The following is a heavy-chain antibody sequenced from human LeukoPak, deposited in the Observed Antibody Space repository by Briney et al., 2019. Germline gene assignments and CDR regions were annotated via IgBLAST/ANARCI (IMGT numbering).Heavy chain of an antibody. Sequence: GGSLRLSCAASGFTFSSYGMHWVRQAPGKGLEWVAVISYDGSNKYYADSVKGRFTISRDNSKNTLYLQMNSLRAEDTAVYYCAEDRQGGVATSYFDYWGQGTLVTVSS. CDR1: GFTFSSYG. V-gene: IGHV3-30*18. D-gene: IGHD2-8*01. CDR3: AEDRQGGVATSYFDY. J-gene: IGHJ4*02. CDR2: ISYDGSNK.